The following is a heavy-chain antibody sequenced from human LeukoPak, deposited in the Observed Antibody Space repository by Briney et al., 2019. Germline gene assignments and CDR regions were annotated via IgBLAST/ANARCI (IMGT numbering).Heavy chain of an antibody. CDR2: ISSSSSHI. CDR1: GFTFSSYS. Sequence: PGGSLRLSCAASGFTFSSYSMNWVRQAPGKGLEWVSSISSSSSHIYYADSVKGRFTISRDNAKNSLSLQMNGLKTEDTAMYYCASNVDSGVDVWGQGKMVTVSS. CDR3: ASNVDSGVDV. D-gene: IGHD5-12*01. J-gene: IGHJ3*01. V-gene: IGHV3-21*04.